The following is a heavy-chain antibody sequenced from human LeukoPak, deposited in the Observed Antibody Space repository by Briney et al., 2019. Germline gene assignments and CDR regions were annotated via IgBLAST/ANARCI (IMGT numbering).Heavy chain of an antibody. V-gene: IGHV3-13*04. D-gene: IGHD6-25*01. CDR1: GFTFSNYD. CDR2: IGSAGNI. J-gene: IGHJ6*02. CDR3: ARALLGQQRPYGMDV. Sequence: GGSLRLSCAASGFTFSNYDMHWVRQSTGKGLEWVSGIGSAGNIDYAGSVKGRFTISRDNAKNSLYLQMNSLRAEDTALYYCARALLGQQRPYGMDVWGQGTTVTVSS.